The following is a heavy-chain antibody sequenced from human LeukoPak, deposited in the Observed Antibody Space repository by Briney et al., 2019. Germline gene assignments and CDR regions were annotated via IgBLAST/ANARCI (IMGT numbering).Heavy chain of an antibody. CDR3: ARDRGGSYYGGFDY. CDR1: GFTFSSYW. CDR2: INTDGSST. D-gene: IGHD1-26*01. V-gene: IGHV3-74*01. Sequence: GGSLRLSCAASGFTFSSYWMHWVRQAPGKGLVWVSRINTDGSSTSYADSVKGRLTISRDNDNNALYLQMNSLRAEDTAVYYCARDRGGSYYGGFDYWGQGTLVTVSS. J-gene: IGHJ4*02.